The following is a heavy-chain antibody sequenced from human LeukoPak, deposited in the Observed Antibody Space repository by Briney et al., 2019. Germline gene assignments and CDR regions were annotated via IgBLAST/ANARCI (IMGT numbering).Heavy chain of an antibody. CDR2: ISSSSSYI. J-gene: IGHJ4*02. D-gene: IGHD3-22*01. Sequence: PGGSLRLSCAASGFTFSGYSMNWVRQAPGKGLEWVSSISSSSSYIYYADSVKGRFTISRDNAKNSLYLQMDSLRAEDTAVYYCARDEPSQGDSSGSQFDYWGQGTLVTVSS. V-gene: IGHV3-21*01. CDR3: ARDEPSQGDSSGSQFDY. CDR1: GFTFSGYS.